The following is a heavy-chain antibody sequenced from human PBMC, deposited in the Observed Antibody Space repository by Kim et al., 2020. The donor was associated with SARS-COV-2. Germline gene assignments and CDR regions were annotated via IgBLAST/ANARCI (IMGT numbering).Heavy chain of an antibody. Sequence: YAQKRQGRVTMTTDTSTSTAYMELRSLRSDDTAVYYCARDRVDAAYAFDIWGQGTMVTVSS. V-gene: IGHV1-18*01. CDR3: ARDRVDAAYAFDI. J-gene: IGHJ3*02. D-gene: IGHD5-12*01.